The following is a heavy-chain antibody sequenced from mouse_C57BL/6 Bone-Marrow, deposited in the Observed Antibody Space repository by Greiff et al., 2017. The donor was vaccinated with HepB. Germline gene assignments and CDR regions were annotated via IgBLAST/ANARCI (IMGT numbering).Heavy chain of an antibody. CDR2: IDPSDSYT. V-gene: IGHV1-69*01. D-gene: IGHD4-1*01. CDR1: GYTFTSYW. Sequence: QVQLQQPGAELVMPGASVKLSCKASGYTFTSYWMHWVKQRPGQGLEWIGEIDPSDSYTNYNQKFKGKSTLTVDKSSSTAYMQLSSLTSEDSAVYYCARDWDSDYWGQGTTLTVSS. J-gene: IGHJ2*01. CDR3: ARDWDSDY.